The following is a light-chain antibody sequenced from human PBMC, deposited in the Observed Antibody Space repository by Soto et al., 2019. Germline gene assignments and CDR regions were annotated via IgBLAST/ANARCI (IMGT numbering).Light chain of an antibody. CDR3: QQRSDWPS. J-gene: IGKJ5*01. CDR1: QSVSNNY. CDR2: DAS. Sequence: EIVLTQSPGTLSLSPGERATLSCRASQSVSNNYLAWYQQKPGQAPRLLIYDASCRATGIPARFSGSGSGTDFTLTISSLEPEDFAVYYCQQRSDWPSFGQGTRLEIK. V-gene: IGKV3D-20*02.